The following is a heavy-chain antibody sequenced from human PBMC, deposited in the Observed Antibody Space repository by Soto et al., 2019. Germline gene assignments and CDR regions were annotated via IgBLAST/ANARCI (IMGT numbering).Heavy chain of an antibody. V-gene: IGHV4-30-2*03. D-gene: IGHD3-22*01. CDR3: ARQRFTIIVGLGEFEY. Sequence: PSETLSLTCAVSGGSISSGGYSWSWIRQPPGKGLEWIGYIYYSGSTFYNTSLNSRVIVSVDTSKKQSSLKMNSVTAADTAVYSCARQRFTIIVGLGEFEYWGQGTLVTVSS. CDR2: IYYSGST. CDR1: GGSISSGGYS. J-gene: IGHJ4*02.